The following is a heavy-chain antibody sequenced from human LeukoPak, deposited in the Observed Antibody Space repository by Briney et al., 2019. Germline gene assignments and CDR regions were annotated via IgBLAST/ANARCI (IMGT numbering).Heavy chain of an antibody. CDR1: GYTFTGYY. D-gene: IGHD2-2*01. CDR2: IIPNSGGT. Sequence: GASVKVSCKASGYTFTGYYMQWVRQAPGQGLEWMGWIIPNSGGTNYAQKFQGRVTMTRDTSISTAYMELSRLRSDDTAVYFCARDHCVSSGCYEDYYYGMDVWGRGTTVTVSS. J-gene: IGHJ6*02. CDR3: ARDHCVSSGCYEDYYYGMDV. V-gene: IGHV1-2*02.